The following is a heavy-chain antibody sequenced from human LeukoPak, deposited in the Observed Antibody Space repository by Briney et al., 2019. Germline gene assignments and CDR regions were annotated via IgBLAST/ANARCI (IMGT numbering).Heavy chain of an antibody. CDR2: MYLSGTT. Sequence: PSGTLSLTRTVSGDSINSLDLWSWVRQPPGKGLEWIGEMYLSGTTHSNPSVESRVTISIDKSKNQFFLNLSSVTAADTAVYYCAGLVGRYSSGLYYYYFDYWGQGTLVTVSS. V-gene: IGHV4-4*02. D-gene: IGHD3-22*01. CDR1: GDSINSLDL. CDR3: AGLVGRYSSGLYYYYFDY. J-gene: IGHJ4*02.